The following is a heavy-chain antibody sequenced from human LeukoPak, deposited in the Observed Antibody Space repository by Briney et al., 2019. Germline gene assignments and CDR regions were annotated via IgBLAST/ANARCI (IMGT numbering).Heavy chain of an antibody. CDR3: ARVSSGWYPWFDY. CDR2: IYYSGST. CDR1: GGSISSGDYY. D-gene: IGHD6-19*01. J-gene: IGHJ4*02. Sequence: SQTLSFTCTVPGGSISSGDYYWSWIRQPPGKGLEWIGYIYYSGSTYYNPSLKSRVTISVDTSKNQFSLKLSSVTAADTAVYYCARVSSGWYPWFDYWGQGTLVTVSS. V-gene: IGHV4-30-4*01.